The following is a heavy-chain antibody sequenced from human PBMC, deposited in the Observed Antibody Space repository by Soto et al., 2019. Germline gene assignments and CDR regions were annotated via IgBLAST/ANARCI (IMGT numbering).Heavy chain of an antibody. D-gene: IGHD3-22*01. CDR1: GFTFSSYP. V-gene: IGHV3-23*01. J-gene: IGHJ5*02. CDR3: VKEGYYYDSSGYYYGWFDP. Sequence: GGSLRLSCAASGFTFSSYPMTWVRQAPGKGLEWVSAISGSGDNTYYADSVKGRFTISRDNSKNTLYLQMSSLRAEDTAVYYCVKEGYYYDSSGYYYGWFDPWGQGTLVTVSS. CDR2: ISGSGDNT.